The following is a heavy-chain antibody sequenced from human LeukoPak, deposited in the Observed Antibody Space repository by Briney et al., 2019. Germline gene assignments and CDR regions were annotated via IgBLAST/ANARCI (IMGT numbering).Heavy chain of an antibody. J-gene: IGHJ3*02. CDR2: INPSGGST. CDR1: GYTFTSYY. V-gene: IGHV1-46*01. Sequence: GASVKVSCKASGYTFTSYYMHWVRQAPGQGLEWMGIINPSGGSTSYAQKLQGRVTMTRDTSTSTVYMELSSLRSEGTAVYYCASEPYDYGAYTGAFDIWGQGTMVTVSS. D-gene: IGHD4-17*01. CDR3: ASEPYDYGAYTGAFDI.